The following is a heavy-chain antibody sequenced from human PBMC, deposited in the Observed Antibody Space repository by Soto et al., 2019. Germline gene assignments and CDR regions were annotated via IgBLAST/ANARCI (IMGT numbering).Heavy chain of an antibody. CDR3: ASGHDANKVRY. CDR1: GGSISRGAAGSY. J-gene: IGHJ4*02. CDR2: INYNGKP. V-gene: IGHV4-31*03. D-gene: IGHD1-1*01. Sequence: QLQLQESGPGLVRPSQTLSLPCNVSGGSISRGAAGSYWSWIRQVPGKGLEWIAHINYNGKPYYNPSLKSRPTISIEPSVNQFSLKLTSVTAADTAIYFCASGHDANKVRYWGQGTLVTVSS.